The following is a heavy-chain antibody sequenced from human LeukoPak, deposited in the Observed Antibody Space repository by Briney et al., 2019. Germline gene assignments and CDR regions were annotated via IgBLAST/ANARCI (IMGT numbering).Heavy chain of an antibody. CDR2: INHSGST. CDR3: ARTKTRNYYFDY. CDR1: GGSFSGYY. Sequence: SETLSLTCAVYGGSFSGYYWSWIRQPPGKGLEWIGEINHSGSTNYNPSLKSRVTISEDTSKNQFSLKLSSVTAADTAVYYCARTKTRNYYFDYWGQGTLVTVSS. D-gene: IGHD4-4*01. J-gene: IGHJ4*02. V-gene: IGHV4-34*01.